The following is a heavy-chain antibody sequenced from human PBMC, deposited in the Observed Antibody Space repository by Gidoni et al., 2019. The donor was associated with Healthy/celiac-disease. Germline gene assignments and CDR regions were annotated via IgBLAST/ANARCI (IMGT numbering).Heavy chain of an antibody. J-gene: IGHJ4*02. CDR1: GGSIRSCAYS. V-gene: IGHV4-30-2*01. D-gene: IGHD1-26*01. CDR2: IYLSGST. CDR3: ARSGPGGPGAYYCDY. Sequence: QLQLQASRSGLVKPSQTLSLTCAFSGGSIRSCAYSGSWLRQPPGKGLEWIGYIYLSGSTYYNPSLKSRVTKAVDRYKNQFSRKLSSVTAADTAVYDCARSGPGGPGAYYCDYWGQGTLVTVSS.